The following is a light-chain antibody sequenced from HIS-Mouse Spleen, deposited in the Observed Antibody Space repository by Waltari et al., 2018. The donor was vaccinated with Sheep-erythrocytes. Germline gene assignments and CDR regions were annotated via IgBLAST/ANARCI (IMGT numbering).Light chain of an antibody. CDR2: DAS. V-gene: IGKV3-11*01. CDR3: QQRSNWLT. Sequence: EIVLTQSPATLSLSPGERATLSCRASQSVSSYLAWYQPKPGQAPRLLSYDASNRATGIPARFSGSGSGTDFTLTISSLEPEDFAVYYCQQRSNWLTFGGGTKVEIK. CDR1: QSVSSY. J-gene: IGKJ4*01.